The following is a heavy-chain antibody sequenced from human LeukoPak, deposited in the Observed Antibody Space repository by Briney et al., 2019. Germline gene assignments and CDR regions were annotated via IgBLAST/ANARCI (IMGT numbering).Heavy chain of an antibody. J-gene: IGHJ2*01. Sequence: SETLSLTCDVSGGSPNSGHWWTWVRQPPGKGLEWIGEIYHSGSTDYNPSLKGRVTISVDKSKNQFSLKLNFVTAADTAVYYCARDTTVRSWFFDLWGRGILVTVSS. CDR2: IYHSGST. CDR1: GGSPNSGHW. CDR3: ARDTTVRSWFFDL. D-gene: IGHD1-1*01. V-gene: IGHV4-4*02.